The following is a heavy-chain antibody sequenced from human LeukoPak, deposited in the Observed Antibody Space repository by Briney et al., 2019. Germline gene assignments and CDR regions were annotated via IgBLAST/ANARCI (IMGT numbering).Heavy chain of an antibody. CDR3: ARFPVLQALYGMDV. Sequence: KPSETLSLTCTVSGGSISSYYWSWIRQPPGKGLEWIGYIYYSGSTNYNPSLKSRVTISVDTSKNQFSLKLSSVTAADTAVYYCARFPVLQALYGMDVWGQGTTVTVSS. CDR1: GGSISSYY. D-gene: IGHD4-11*01. CDR2: IYYSGST. J-gene: IGHJ6*02. V-gene: IGHV4-59*01.